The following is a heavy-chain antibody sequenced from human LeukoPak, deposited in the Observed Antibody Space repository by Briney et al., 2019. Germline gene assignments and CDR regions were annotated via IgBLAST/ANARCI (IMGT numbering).Heavy chain of an antibody. V-gene: IGHV3-7*01. D-gene: IGHD4-23*01. CDR3: ARDTYGGFDY. CDR2: LNQDGNEK. J-gene: IGHJ4*02. Sequence: PGGSLRLSVVGSGFRLDKYWMGWFRQAQGRGREWVASLNQDGNEKHYVDSVKGRFTISRDNAKNSLCLQITSLRVEDTAVYYCARDTYGGFDYWGQGALVTVSS. CDR1: GFRLDKYW.